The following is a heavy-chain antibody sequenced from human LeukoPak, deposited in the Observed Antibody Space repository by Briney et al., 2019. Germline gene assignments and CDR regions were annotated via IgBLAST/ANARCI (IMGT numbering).Heavy chain of an antibody. J-gene: IGHJ4*02. D-gene: IGHD1-26*01. CDR1: GFTFSSYG. CDR2: INTDESST. V-gene: IGHV3-74*01. CDR3: AKGLGATDS. Sequence: GGSLRLSCAASGFTFSSYGMTWVRQAPGKGLVWVSRINTDESSTGYADSVEGRFTISRDNAKNTLYLQMNSLRVEDTAVYYCAKGLGATDSWGQGTLVTVSS.